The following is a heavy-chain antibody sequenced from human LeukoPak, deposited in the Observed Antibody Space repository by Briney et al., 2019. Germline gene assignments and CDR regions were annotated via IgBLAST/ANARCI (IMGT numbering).Heavy chain of an antibody. CDR3: ARGRYYDSGGYDEAFDI. Sequence: VASVKVSCKASGYTFTDYYMHWVRQAPGQGLEWMGWISGYNGNTKYAQNLQGRVTMTTDTSTTTAYMELRSLRSDDTAVYYCARGRYYDSGGYDEAFDIWGQGTAVTVSS. CDR2: ISGYNGNT. J-gene: IGHJ3*02. V-gene: IGHV1-18*04. CDR1: GYTFTDYY. D-gene: IGHD3-22*01.